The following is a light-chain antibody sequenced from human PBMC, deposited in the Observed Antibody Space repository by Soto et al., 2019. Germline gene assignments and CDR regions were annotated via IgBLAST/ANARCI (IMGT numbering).Light chain of an antibody. CDR1: SGHSSYT. Sequence: QLVLTQSPSASASLGASFKLTCTLSSGHSSYTIAWHQQQPEKGPRYLMTLNSDGSHSKGDGIPDRFSGSSSGAECYLGISSLQSEDEADYYCQTWGTGIEVFGGGTKLTVL. J-gene: IGLJ3*02. V-gene: IGLV4-69*01. CDR3: QTWGTGIEV. CDR2: LNSDGSH.